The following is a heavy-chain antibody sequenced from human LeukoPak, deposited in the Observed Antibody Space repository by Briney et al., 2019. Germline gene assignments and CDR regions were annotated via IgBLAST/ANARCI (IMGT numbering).Heavy chain of an antibody. CDR1: GFTFSSYA. CDR3: AKDRGIYVGYGMDV. V-gene: IGHV3-9*01. Sequence: PGGSLRLSCAASGFTFSSYAMHWVRQAPGKGLEWVSGISWNSGIIGYADSVKGRFTISRDNAKNSLYLQMNSLRAEDTALYYCAKDRGIYVGYGMDVWGQGTTVTVSS. J-gene: IGHJ6*02. CDR2: ISWNSGII. D-gene: IGHD3-10*01.